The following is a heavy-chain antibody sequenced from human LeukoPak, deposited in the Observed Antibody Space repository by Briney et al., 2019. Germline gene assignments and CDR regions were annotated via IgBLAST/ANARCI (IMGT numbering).Heavy chain of an antibody. CDR1: GFTFSSYS. V-gene: IGHV3-21*01. D-gene: IGHD5-18*01. CDR3: ARDSYGYSPYYFDY. CDR2: ISSSSSYI. Sequence: PGGSLRLSCAASGFTFSSYSMNWVRQAPGKGLEWVSSISSSSSYIYYADSAKGRFTISRDNAKNSLYLQMNSLRAEDTAVYYCARDSYGYSPYYFDYWGQGTLVTVSS. J-gene: IGHJ4*02.